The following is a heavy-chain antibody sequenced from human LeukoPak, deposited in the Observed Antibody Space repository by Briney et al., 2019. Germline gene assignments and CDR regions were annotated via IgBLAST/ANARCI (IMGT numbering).Heavy chain of an antibody. D-gene: IGHD1-26*01. CDR3: TARKFGSYYSLDY. J-gene: IGHJ4*02. CDR2: TRNKANSYTT. Sequence: PGGSLRLSCAASGFTFSDHYMDWVRQAPGKGLEWVGRTRNKANSYTTEYAASVKGRFTISRDDSKNTLYLQMNSLKTEDTAVYYCTARKFGSYYSLDYWGQGTLVTVSS. V-gene: IGHV3-72*01. CDR1: GFTFSDHY.